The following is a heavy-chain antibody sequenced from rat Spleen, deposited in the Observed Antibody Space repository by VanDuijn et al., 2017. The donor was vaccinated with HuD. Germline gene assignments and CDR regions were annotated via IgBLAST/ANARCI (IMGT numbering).Heavy chain of an antibody. CDR3: ARRQLDY. CDR1: GFPFSDSV. Sequence: EVKLVESGGFLVQPGRSLKLSCAASGFPFSDSVLAWVLQAPPTGLAWVASLLDTGGLPSYPDSVKGRFPISRANAQSTLYLQMASLRSEDTATYYCARRQLDYWGQGVMVTVSS. V-gene: IGHV5-7*01. D-gene: IGHD1-10*01. J-gene: IGHJ2*01. CDR2: LLDTGGLP.